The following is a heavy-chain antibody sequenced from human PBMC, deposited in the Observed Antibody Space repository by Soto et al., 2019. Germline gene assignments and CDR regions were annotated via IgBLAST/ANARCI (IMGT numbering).Heavy chain of an antibody. CDR1: GGYXSAYY. CDR3: ARGGDP. J-gene: IGHJ5*02. V-gene: IGHV4-34*01. Sequence: SLTCSVYGGYXSAYYLSWIRQPPGKGLEWIGEINHSGSTNYNPSLKSRVTISVDTSKNQFSLNLSSVTAADTAVYYCARGGDPWGQGTLVTVSS. CDR2: INHSGST.